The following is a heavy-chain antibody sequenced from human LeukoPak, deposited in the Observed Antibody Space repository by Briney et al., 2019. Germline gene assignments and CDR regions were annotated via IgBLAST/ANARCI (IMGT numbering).Heavy chain of an antibody. CDR3: AKGGWGYYYYGMDV. Sequence: AGGSLRLSCAASGFTFDDYAMHWVRQAPGKGLEWVSGISWNSGSIGYADSVKGRFTISRDNAKNSLYLQMNSLRAEDTAVYYCAKGGWGYYYYGMDVWGQGTTVTVSS. D-gene: IGHD3-16*01. J-gene: IGHJ6*02. CDR1: GFTFDDYA. V-gene: IGHV3-9*01. CDR2: ISWNSGSI.